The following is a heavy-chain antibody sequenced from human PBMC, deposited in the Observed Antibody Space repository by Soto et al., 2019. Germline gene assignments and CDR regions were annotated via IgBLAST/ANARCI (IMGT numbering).Heavy chain of an antibody. Sequence: PVGSLRLSCAASGFTFSSYGMHWFRQAPVKGLEWVAVISYDGSNKYYAGSVKGRFTISRDNAKNSLFLQMNSLRADDTAVYYCARDILSGGAYPDSWGQGTKVTVSS. D-gene: IGHD3-10*01. CDR1: GFTFSSYG. J-gene: IGHJ5*01. CDR2: ISYDGSNK. CDR3: ARDILSGGAYPDS. V-gene: IGHV3-30*03.